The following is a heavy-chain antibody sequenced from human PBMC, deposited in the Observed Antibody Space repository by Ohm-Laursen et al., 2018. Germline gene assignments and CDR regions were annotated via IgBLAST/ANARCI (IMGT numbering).Heavy chain of an antibody. Sequence: SLRLSCAASGFTVSSNYMSWVRQAPGKGLEWISYISSSGTTIYYADSVKGRFTISRDNAKNSLSLQMNSLRAEDTALYYCAREVASVEDYWGQGTLVTVSS. J-gene: IGHJ4*02. V-gene: IGHV3-11*01. CDR3: AREVASVEDY. CDR1: GFTVSSNY. CDR2: ISSSGTTI.